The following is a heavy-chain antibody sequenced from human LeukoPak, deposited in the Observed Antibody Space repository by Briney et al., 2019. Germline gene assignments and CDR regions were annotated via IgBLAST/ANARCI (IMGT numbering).Heavy chain of an antibody. CDR2: INHSGST. V-gene: IGHV4-34*01. CDR3: ARGMYHDAFDI. J-gene: IGHJ3*02. CDR1: GGSFSGYY. Sequence: SETLSLTCAVYGGSFSGYYWSWIRQPPGKGLEWTGEINHSGSTNYNPSLKSRVTISVDTSKNQFSLKLSSVTAADTAVYYCARGMYHDAFDIWGQGTMVTVSS. D-gene: IGHD2-2*01.